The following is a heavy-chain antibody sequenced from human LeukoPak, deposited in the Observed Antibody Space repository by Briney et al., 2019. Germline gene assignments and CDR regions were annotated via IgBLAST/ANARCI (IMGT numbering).Heavy chain of an antibody. V-gene: IGHV3-7*01. J-gene: IGHJ3*02. D-gene: IGHD6-19*01. CDR1: GFTFSSYS. CDR2: IKQDGSEK. CDR3: ARIGSGWGADI. Sequence: GGSLRLSCAASGFTFSSYSMDWVRQAPGKGLEWVANIKQDGSEKYYVDSVKGRFTISRDNAKNSLYLQMNSLRAEDTAVYYCARIGSGWGADIWGQGTMVTVSS.